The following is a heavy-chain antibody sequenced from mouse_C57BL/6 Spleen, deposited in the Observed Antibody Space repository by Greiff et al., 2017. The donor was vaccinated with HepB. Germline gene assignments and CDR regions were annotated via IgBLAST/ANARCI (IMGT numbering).Heavy chain of an antibody. J-gene: IGHJ2*01. V-gene: IGHV14-3*01. Sequence: VQLKESVAELVRPGASVKLSCTASGFNIKNTYMHWVKQRPEQGLEWIGRIDPANGNTKYAPKFQGKATITADTSSNTSYLQLSSLTSGDTAIYYCARGYYGSSYEFDYWGQGTTLTVSS. CDR3: ARGYYGSSYEFDY. CDR2: IDPANGNT. D-gene: IGHD1-1*01. CDR1: GFNIKNTY.